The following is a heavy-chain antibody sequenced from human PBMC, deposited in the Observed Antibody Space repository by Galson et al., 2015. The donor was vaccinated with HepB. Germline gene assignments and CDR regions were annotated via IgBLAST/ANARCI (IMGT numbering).Heavy chain of an antibody. CDR3: ARDHGVGATIPLY. CDR2: INNDGSST. D-gene: IGHD1-26*01. J-gene: IGHJ4*02. Sequence: SLRLSCAASGFTFSGYWMHWVRQAPGKGLVWVSRINNDGSSTTYADSVKGRFTISRDNAKNTLSLQMNSLTAEDTAVYYCARDHGVGATIPLYWGQGTLVTVSS. CDR1: GFTFSGYW. V-gene: IGHV3-74*01.